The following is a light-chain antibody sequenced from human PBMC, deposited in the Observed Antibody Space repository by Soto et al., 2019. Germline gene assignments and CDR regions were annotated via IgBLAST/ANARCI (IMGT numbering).Light chain of an antibody. J-gene: IGKJ1*01. V-gene: IGKV3-20*01. CDR2: GAS. CDR1: QSVSNNY. Sequence: EIVLTHFPGTLSLSPGERATLSCRASQSVSNNYLAWYQQKPGQAPRLVIFGASNRATGIPDRFSASGSGTEFTLTISRLEPEDVAVYYCQQYATSPLTFGHGTKVES. CDR3: QQYATSPLT.